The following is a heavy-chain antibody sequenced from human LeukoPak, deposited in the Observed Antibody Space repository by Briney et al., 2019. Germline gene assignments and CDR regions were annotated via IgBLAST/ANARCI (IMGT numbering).Heavy chain of an antibody. J-gene: IGHJ3*02. D-gene: IGHD3-3*01. CDR3: ARDGAWAIFGVVSRNDAFDI. CDR1: GFTFSSYS. CDR2: ISSSSSYI. Sequence: GGSLRLSCAASGFTFSSYSMNWVRQAPGKGLEWVSSISSSSSYIYYADSVKGRFTISRDNAKNSLYLQMNSLRAEDTAVYYCARDGAWAIFGVVSRNDAFDIWGQGTMVTVSS. V-gene: IGHV3-21*01.